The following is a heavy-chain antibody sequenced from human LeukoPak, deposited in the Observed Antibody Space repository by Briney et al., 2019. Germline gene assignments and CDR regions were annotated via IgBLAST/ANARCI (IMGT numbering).Heavy chain of an antibody. D-gene: IGHD3-10*01. Sequence: GGSLRLSCAASGFTFSSYGMHWVRQAPGKGLEWVAFIRYDGSNKYYADSVKGRFTISRDNSKNTLYLQMNSLRAEDTAVYYCAKDSESYGSGSYFIYYFDYWGQGTLATVSS. CDR2: IRYDGSNK. CDR1: GFTFSSYG. V-gene: IGHV3-30*02. J-gene: IGHJ4*02. CDR3: AKDSESYGSGSYFIYYFDY.